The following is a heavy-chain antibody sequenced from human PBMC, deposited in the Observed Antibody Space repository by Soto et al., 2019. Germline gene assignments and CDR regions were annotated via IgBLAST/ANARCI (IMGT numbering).Heavy chain of an antibody. CDR3: ARDLWGSVLDGMDV. CDR2: IYYSGST. Sequence: SETLSLTCTVSGVSMKSSYWSWIRQPPGKGLEWIGYIYYSGSTNYSPSLESRVTISMDTSKSQFSLKLTSVTAADTAVYYCARDLWGSVLDGMDVWGQGTTVTVSS. CDR1: GVSMKSSY. J-gene: IGHJ6*02. V-gene: IGHV4-59*01. D-gene: IGHD3-16*01.